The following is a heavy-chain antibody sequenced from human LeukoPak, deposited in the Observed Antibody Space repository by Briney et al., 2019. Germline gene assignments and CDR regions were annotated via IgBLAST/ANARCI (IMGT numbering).Heavy chain of an antibody. CDR2: IYHSGST. J-gene: IGHJ5*02. CDR1: GYSISSGYY. D-gene: IGHD3-10*01. Sequence: PSETLSLTCTVSGYSISSGYYWGWIRQPPGKGLEWIGSIYHSGSTYYNPSLKSRVTISVDTSKNQFSLKLSSVTAADTAVYYCARARPWGSGSYYQTNWFDPWGQGTLVTVSS. CDR3: ARARPWGSGSYYQTNWFDP. V-gene: IGHV4-38-2*02.